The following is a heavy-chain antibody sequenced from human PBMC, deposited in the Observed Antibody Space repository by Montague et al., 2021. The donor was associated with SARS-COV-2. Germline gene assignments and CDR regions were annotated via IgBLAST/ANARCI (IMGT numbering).Heavy chain of an antibody. J-gene: IGHJ3*02. V-gene: IGHV4-59*01. Sequence: SETLSLTCTVSGGSISTYYWSWIRQPPGKGLEWIGYIYYSGSTNYYPSLKSRVTISVDTSKDQFSLKLSYVTAADTAVYYCARAEITMVRGVNRWAFDIWGQGTMVTVSS. D-gene: IGHD3-10*01. CDR3: ARAEITMVRGVNRWAFDI. CDR1: GGSISTYY. CDR2: IYYSGST.